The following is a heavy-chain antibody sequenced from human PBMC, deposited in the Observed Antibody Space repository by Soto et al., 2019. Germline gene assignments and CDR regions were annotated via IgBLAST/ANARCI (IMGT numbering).Heavy chain of an antibody. CDR1: GDSVSSNSAA. D-gene: IGHD2-2*01. CDR2: TYYRSKWYN. Sequence: PSQTLSLTCAISGDSVSSNSAAWNWIRQSPSRGLEWLGRTYYRSKWYNDYAVSVKSRITINPDTSKNQFSLQLNSVTPEDTAVYYCARVEGIVVVPAAHDAFDIWGQGTMVTVSS. CDR3: ARVEGIVVVPAAHDAFDI. V-gene: IGHV6-1*01. J-gene: IGHJ3*02.